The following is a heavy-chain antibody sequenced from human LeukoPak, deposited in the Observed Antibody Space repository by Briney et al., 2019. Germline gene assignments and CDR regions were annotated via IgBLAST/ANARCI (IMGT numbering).Heavy chain of an antibody. CDR1: GFTFSNAW. D-gene: IGHD3-3*01. Sequence: PGGSLRLSCAASGFTFSNAWMSWVRQAPGKGLEWVGRIKSKTDGGTTDYAAPVKGRFTISRDDSKNTLYLQMNSLKTEDTAVYYCTSQYYDFWSGDLDYWGQGTLVTVSS. CDR2: IKSKTDGGTT. CDR3: TSQYYDFWSGDLDY. J-gene: IGHJ4*02. V-gene: IGHV3-15*01.